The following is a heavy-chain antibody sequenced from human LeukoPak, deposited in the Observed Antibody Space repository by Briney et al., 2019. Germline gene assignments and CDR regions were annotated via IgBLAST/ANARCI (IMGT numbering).Heavy chain of an antibody. Sequence: ASVKVSCKASGYTFTSYYMHWVRQAPGQGLEWMGIINPSGGSTSYAQKFQGRVTTTRDTSTSTVYMELSSLRSEDTAVYYCARAPAPLIAAAGTSYYYYGMDVWGQGTTVTVSS. CDR2: INPSGGST. V-gene: IGHV1-46*01. CDR3: ARAPAPLIAAAGTSYYYYGMDV. J-gene: IGHJ6*02. D-gene: IGHD6-13*01. CDR1: GYTFTSYY.